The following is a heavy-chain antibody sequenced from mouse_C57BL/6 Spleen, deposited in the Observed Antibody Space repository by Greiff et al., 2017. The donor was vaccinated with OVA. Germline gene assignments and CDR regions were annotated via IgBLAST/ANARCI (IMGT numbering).Heavy chain of an antibody. CDR3: ARVSLYYYAMDY. V-gene: IGHV5-17*01. CDR1: GFTFSDYG. Sequence: EVKLMESGGGLVKPGGSLKLSCAASGFTFSDYGMHWVRQAPEKGLEWVAYISSGSSTIYYADTVKGRFTISRDNAKNTLFLQMTSLRSEDTAMYYCARVSLYYYAMDYWGQGTSVTVSS. J-gene: IGHJ4*01. D-gene: IGHD6-1*01. CDR2: ISSGSSTI.